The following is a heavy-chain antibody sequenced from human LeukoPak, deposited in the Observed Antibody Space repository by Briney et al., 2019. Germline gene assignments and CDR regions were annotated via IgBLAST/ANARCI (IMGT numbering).Heavy chain of an antibody. CDR1: GGSISSGSYY. V-gene: IGHV4-61*02. CDR3: ASGGVGARPD. CDR2: IYISGAI. D-gene: IGHD1-26*01. J-gene: IGHJ4*02. Sequence: PSETLSLTCTVSGGSISSGSYYWNWIRQPAGKGLEWIGRIYISGAINYNPSLKSRVTISVDTSKKQFSLKLTSVTAADTAVYYCASGGVGARPDWGQGTLVIVSS.